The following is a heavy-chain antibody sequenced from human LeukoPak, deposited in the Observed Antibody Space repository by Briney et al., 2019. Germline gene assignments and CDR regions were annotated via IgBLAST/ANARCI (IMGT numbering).Heavy chain of an antibody. CDR3: AKDPNGDYLGAFDS. J-gene: IGHJ4*02. CDR2: ISSTGGTA. V-gene: IGHV3-23*01. Sequence: GGSLRLSCAASGFTFSSFGMSWVRQAPGKGLEWVSAISSTGGTAYYADSVKGRFTISRDNSKNTLYLQMNSLRAEDTAIYYCAKDPNGDYLGAFDSWGQGTLVTVSS. D-gene: IGHD4-17*01. CDR1: GFTFSSFG.